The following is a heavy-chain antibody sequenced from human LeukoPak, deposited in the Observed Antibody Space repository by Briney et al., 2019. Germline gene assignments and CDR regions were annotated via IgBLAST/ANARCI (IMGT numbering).Heavy chain of an antibody. CDR3: AKKVAGSYNNPLDY. D-gene: IGHD3-10*01. CDR2: INVSGGST. Sequence: PGGSLRHSRAPSLFTPSIYAMSWVRQPPGRGLEWVSAINVSGGSTYYADSVKGRFTNPRDNSKNTLYLQMNSLTAEDTAVYYCAKKVAGSYNNPLDYWGQGTLVTVSS. CDR1: LFTPSIYA. J-gene: IGHJ4*02. V-gene: IGHV3-23*01.